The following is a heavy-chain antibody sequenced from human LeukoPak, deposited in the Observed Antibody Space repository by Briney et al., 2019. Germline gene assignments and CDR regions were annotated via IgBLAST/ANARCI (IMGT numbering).Heavy chain of an antibody. CDR2: ISGSGGST. Sequence: GGSLRLSCAASGVTFNNYAMSWVRQAPGEGLKWVSGISGSGGSTYYADSVKGRFTISRDNSKNTLYLQMNSLRAEDTAVYYCAKDSGGWPTTVDYWGQGTLVTVSS. CDR3: AKDSGGWPTTVDY. CDR1: GVTFNNYA. D-gene: IGHD6-19*01. V-gene: IGHV3-23*01. J-gene: IGHJ4*02.